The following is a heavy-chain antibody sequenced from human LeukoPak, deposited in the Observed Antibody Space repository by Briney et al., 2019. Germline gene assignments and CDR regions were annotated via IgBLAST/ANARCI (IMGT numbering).Heavy chain of an antibody. D-gene: IGHD2-2*01. Sequence: GGSLRLSCAASGFTFRSYGMHWVRQAPGKGPEWVAVIWYDGSNKYYADSVKGRFTISRDNSKNTLYLQMNSLRAEDTAVYYCATERGYCSSTSCLTSFDYWGQGTLVTVSS. V-gene: IGHV3-33*01. CDR2: IWYDGSNK. CDR3: ATERGYCSSTSCLTSFDY. J-gene: IGHJ4*02. CDR1: GFTFRSYG.